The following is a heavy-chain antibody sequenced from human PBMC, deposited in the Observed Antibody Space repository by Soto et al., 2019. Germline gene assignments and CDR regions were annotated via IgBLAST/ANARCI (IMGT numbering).Heavy chain of an antibody. CDR1: GFTFSNYW. J-gene: IGHJ6*02. CDR2: INQDGSEK. Sequence: GWSLRLSCAASGFTFSNYWMSWVRQAPGKGLEWVANINQDGSEKYYVDSVRGRFTISRDNAKKSLYMQMNSLRAEDTAVYYCARDRYYDSSGFPNYYYGMDVWGQGTTVSVSS. V-gene: IGHV3-7*03. D-gene: IGHD3-22*01. CDR3: ARDRYYDSSGFPNYYYGMDV.